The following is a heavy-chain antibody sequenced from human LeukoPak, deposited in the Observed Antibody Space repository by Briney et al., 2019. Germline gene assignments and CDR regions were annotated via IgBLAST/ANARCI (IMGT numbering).Heavy chain of an antibody. Sequence: KSSETLSLTCAVYGGSFSGYYWSWIRQPPGKGLEWIGEINHSGSTNYNPSLKSRVTISVDTSKNQFSLKVSSVTAADTAVYYCARISAGRYGMDVWGQGTTVTVSS. J-gene: IGHJ6*02. D-gene: IGHD6-6*01. V-gene: IGHV4-34*01. CDR1: GGSFSGYY. CDR3: ARISAGRYGMDV. CDR2: INHSGST.